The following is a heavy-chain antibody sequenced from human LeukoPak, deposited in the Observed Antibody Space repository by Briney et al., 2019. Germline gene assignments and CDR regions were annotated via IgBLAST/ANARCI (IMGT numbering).Heavy chain of an antibody. D-gene: IGHD1-26*01. CDR2: IYTSGST. CDR1: GGSISSYY. CDR3: ARDSGNPYSGSYGRFDN. Sequence: PSETLSLTCTASGGSISSYYWNWIRQPAGKGLEWIGRIYTSGSTDYNPSLKSRVTMSVDTSKNQFSLKLISVTAADTAVYYCARDSGNPYSGSYGRFDNWGQGTLVTVSS. J-gene: IGHJ4*02. V-gene: IGHV4-4*07.